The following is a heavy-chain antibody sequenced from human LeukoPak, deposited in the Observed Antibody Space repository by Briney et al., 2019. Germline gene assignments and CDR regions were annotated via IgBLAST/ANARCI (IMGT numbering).Heavy chain of an antibody. D-gene: IGHD6-13*01. Sequence: QTGGSLRLSCAASGFTVSSNHMSWVRQAPGKGLEWVSVIHSGGSTSYADSVKGRFTISRDNSKNTLYLQMNSLRAEDTAVYYCARGGGGSSSGPMYWGQGTLVTVSS. CDR2: IHSGGST. V-gene: IGHV3-66*01. CDR1: GFTVSSNH. CDR3: ARGGGGSSSGPMY. J-gene: IGHJ4*02.